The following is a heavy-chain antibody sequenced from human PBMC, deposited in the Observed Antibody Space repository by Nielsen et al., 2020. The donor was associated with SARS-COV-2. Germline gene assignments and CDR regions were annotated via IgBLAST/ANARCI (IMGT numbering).Heavy chain of an antibody. CDR1: GFTFSSYS. V-gene: IGHV3-48*02. Sequence: GESLKISCAASGFTFSSYSMNWVRQAPGKGLEWVSYISSSSSTIYYADSVKGRFTISRDNAKNSLYLQMNSLRDEDTAVYYCARDGDYAHYYYYYGMDVWGQGTTVTVSS. CDR2: ISSSSSTI. D-gene: IGHD4-17*01. CDR3: ARDGDYAHYYYYYGMDV. J-gene: IGHJ6*02.